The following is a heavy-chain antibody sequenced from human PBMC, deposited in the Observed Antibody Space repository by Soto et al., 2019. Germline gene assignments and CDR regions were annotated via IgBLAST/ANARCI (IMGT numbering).Heavy chain of an antibody. CDR1: GFTFDDYA. D-gene: IGHD3-16*01. V-gene: IGHV3-9*01. J-gene: IGHJ6*02. CDR2: ISLNSGSI. Sequence: EVQLVESGGGLVQPGRSLRLSCAASGFTFDDYAMHWVRQAPGKGMEWVSGISLNSGSIGYADSVKGRFTISRDKAKNSLYLQMNSLSVEDTALYYCAKVSTLGGWGGMDVWGQGTTVTVSS. CDR3: AKVSTLGGWGGMDV.